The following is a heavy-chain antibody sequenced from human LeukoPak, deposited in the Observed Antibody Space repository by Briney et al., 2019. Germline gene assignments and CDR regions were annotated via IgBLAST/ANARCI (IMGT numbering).Heavy chain of an antibody. CDR2: ISSSSSYI. Sequence: PGGSLRLSCAASGFTFSSYSMNWVRQAPGKGLEWVSSISSSSSYIYYADSVKGRFTISRDNAKSSLYLQMNSLRAEDTAVYYCARDLEDWYFDLWGRGTLVTVSS. J-gene: IGHJ2*01. CDR1: GFTFSSYS. V-gene: IGHV3-21*01. CDR3: ARDLEDWYFDL. D-gene: IGHD5-24*01.